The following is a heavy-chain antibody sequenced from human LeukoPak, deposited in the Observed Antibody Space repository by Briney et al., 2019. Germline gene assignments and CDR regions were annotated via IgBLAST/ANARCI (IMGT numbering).Heavy chain of an antibody. CDR3: ARPARGSLTTYYFDY. V-gene: IGHV5-51*01. CDR2: IYPGDSDT. J-gene: IGHJ4*02. CDR1: GYSFTSYW. D-gene: IGHD4/OR15-4a*01. Sequence: GESLKISCKGSGYSFTSYWIGWVRQMPGKGLEWMGIIYPGDSDTRYSPSFQGQVTISADKSISTAYLQWSSLKASDTAMYYCARPARGSLTTYYFDYWGQGTLVTVSS.